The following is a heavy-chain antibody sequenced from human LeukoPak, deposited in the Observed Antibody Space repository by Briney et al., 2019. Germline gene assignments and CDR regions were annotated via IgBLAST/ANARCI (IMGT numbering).Heavy chain of an antibody. CDR1: EFTFSSYA. CDR2: ISGSGEIT. V-gene: IGHV3-23*01. J-gene: IGHJ4*02. Sequence: GGPLRLSCAASEFTFSSYAMTWVRQAPGKGLEWVSLISGSGEITYYADSVKGRFTISRDNSKNTLYLQMNSLRGEDTAVYYCARDSSGLSLAAAGYLDFWGQGTLVTVSP. D-gene: IGHD6-13*01. CDR3: ARDSSGLSLAAAGYLDF.